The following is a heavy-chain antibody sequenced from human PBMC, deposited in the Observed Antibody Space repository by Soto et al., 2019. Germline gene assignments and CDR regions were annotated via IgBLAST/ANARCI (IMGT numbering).Heavy chain of an antibody. CDR1: GASISSYY. Sequence: SETLSLTCTVSGASISSYYWSWFRQPPGKGLEWIAHIRYGGTTNYNPSLRSRVTISLDTSKNQFSLRVTSVTAADTAVYYCARHYDSGSYPLDYWGPGTLVTSPQ. J-gene: IGHJ4*02. D-gene: IGHD3-10*01. CDR3: ARHYDSGSYPLDY. CDR2: IRYGGTT. V-gene: IGHV4-59*08.